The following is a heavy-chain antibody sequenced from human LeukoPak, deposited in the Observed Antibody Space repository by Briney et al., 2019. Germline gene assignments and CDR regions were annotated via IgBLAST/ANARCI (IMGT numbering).Heavy chain of an antibody. Sequence: GGSLRLSCAASGFTFSNAWMNWVRQAPGKGLEWVGRIKSKTDGGTTDYAAPVKGRFTISRDDSKNTLYLQMNSLKTEDTAVYHCTTGATYDGLFDYWGQGTLVTVSS. CDR3: TTGATYDGLFDY. D-gene: IGHD1-26*01. CDR1: GFTFSNAW. CDR2: IKSKTDGGTT. V-gene: IGHV3-15*07. J-gene: IGHJ4*02.